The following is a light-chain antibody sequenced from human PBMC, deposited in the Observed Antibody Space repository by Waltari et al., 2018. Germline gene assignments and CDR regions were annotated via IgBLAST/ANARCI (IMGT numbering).Light chain of an antibody. Sequence: QSALTQPASVSGSPGQSITISCSGTRSDVGRQNLVAWYQQYPGKAPKLLIYEVNKRPSGVSGRCYGSTSGKVASLTISGLQAEDEADYYCCSYVGTVIFGGGTKVTV. CDR3: CSYVGTVI. CDR1: RSDVGRQNL. CDR2: EVN. V-gene: IGLV2-23*02. J-gene: IGLJ2*01.